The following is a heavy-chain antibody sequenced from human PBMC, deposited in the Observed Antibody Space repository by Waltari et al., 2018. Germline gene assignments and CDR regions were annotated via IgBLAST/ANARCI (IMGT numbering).Heavy chain of an antibody. CDR3: ARRTNIAALRFHDS. CDR1: GFTFSSYA. V-gene: IGHV3-48*04. Sequence: EVQLVESGGGLVQPGGSLRLSCAASGFTFSSYAMNWVRQAPGKGLEWVSYISTSSATIYYADSVKGRFTISRDNAKNSLFLQMNSLRVEDTAVYYCARRTNIAALRFHDSWGQGTLVTVSP. D-gene: IGHD6-13*01. CDR2: ISTSSATI. J-gene: IGHJ4*02.